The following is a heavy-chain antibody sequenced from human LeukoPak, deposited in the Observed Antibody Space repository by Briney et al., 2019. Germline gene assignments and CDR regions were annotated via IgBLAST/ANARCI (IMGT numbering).Heavy chain of an antibody. Sequence: PGGSLRLSCAASGFTVSSNYMSWVRQAPGKGLEWVSVIYSGGSTYYADPVKGRFTISRDNSKNTLYLQMNSLRAEDTAVYYCARPSGEVPAAMDPSVYYYYGMDVWGQGTTVTVSS. CDR2: IYSGGST. CDR1: GFTVSSNY. V-gene: IGHV3-53*01. J-gene: IGHJ6*02. CDR3: ARPSGEVPAAMDPSVYYYYGMDV. D-gene: IGHD2-2*01.